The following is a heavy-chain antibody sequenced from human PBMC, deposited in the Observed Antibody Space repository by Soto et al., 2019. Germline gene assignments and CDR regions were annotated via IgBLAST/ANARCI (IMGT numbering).Heavy chain of an antibody. J-gene: IGHJ4*02. Sequence: QVQLVQSGAEVKKPGSSVKVSCKASGGTFSSYAIDWVRQAPGQGLEWMGGIIPIFGTAKYAQKFQGRVTITADESTSAAYKELRSLGSEDTAVYYGARGLHYDSSGYYYFYWGQGTLVTVSS. V-gene: IGHV1-69*01. CDR2: IIPIFGTA. CDR3: ARGLHYDSSGYYYFY. CDR1: GGTFSSYA. D-gene: IGHD3-22*01.